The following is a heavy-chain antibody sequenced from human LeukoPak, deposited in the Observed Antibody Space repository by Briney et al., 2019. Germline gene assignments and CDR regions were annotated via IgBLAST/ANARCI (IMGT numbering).Heavy chain of an antibody. CDR2: IYHSGGT. D-gene: IGHD6-19*01. CDR3: ARTLDLGQWLQTPSDAFDI. J-gene: IGHJ3*02. CDR1: GGSISSSNW. Sequence: PSETLSLTCAVSGGSISSSNWWSWVRQPPGKGREGSGEIYHSGGTDYNPSLKSRCTISGDKSKNQFSLKLSSVTAADTAVYYCARTLDLGQWLQTPSDAFDIWGQGTMVTVSS. V-gene: IGHV4-4*02.